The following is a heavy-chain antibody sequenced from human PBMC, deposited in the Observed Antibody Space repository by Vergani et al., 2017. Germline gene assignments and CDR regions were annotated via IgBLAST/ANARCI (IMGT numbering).Heavy chain of an antibody. CDR1: GFSISSRDY. D-gene: IGHD2/OR15-2a*01. V-gene: IGHV4-38-2*01. Sequence: QVQLQESGPGLVQASETLSLTCDVSGFSISSRDYWGWIRQPPGKGLEWIGSIHHSGSLYYNLSLKSRVTISLDTSKNQVSLKLSSVTAADTAVYYCARSMFLLYPHYGMDVWGQGTTVTVSS. J-gene: IGHJ6*02. CDR3: ARSMFLLYPHYGMDV. CDR2: IHHSGSL.